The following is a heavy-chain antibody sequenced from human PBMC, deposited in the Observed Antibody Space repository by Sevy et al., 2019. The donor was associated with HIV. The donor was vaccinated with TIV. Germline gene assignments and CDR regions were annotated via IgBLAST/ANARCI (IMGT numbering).Heavy chain of an antibody. D-gene: IGHD3-3*01. J-gene: IGHJ4*02. Sequence: GGSLRLSCAASGFPFSSYAMHWVRQAPGKGLEWVAVISYDGSNKYYADSVKGRFTIARDNSKNTLYLQMNSLRAEDTAVYYCARNFLRFLEWLPRIEVERLYYFDYWGQGTLVTVSS. V-gene: IGHV3-30-3*01. CDR1: GFPFSSYA. CDR3: ARNFLRFLEWLPRIEVERLYYFDY. CDR2: ISYDGSNK.